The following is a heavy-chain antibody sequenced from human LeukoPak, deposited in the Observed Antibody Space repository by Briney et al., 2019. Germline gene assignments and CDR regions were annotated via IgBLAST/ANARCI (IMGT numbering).Heavy chain of an antibody. CDR3: ARDKDYGDYAHDAFDI. J-gene: IGHJ3*02. CDR2: ISSSSSYI. D-gene: IGHD4-17*01. CDR1: GFTFSSYS. Sequence: GGSLRLSCAASGFTFSSYSMNWVRQAPGKGLEWVSSISSSSSYIYYADSVKGRFTISRDNAKNSLYLQMNSLRAEDTAVYYCARDKDYGDYAHDAFDIWGQGTMVTVSS. V-gene: IGHV3-21*01.